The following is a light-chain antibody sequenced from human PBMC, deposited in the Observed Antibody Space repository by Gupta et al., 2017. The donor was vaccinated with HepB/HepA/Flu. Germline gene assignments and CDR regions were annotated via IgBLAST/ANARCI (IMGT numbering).Light chain of an antibody. Sequence: EIVMTQSPATLSVAPGERATLSCRASQSIDTNLAWYQQKPGQAPRILIYGASTRATGVPVRFSGSGSGTEFTLTISSLQSEDFAVYYCQQCNNWPPVTFGGGTKVEIK. J-gene: IGKJ4*01. CDR2: GAS. CDR3: QQCNNWPPVT. CDR1: QSIDTN. V-gene: IGKV3-15*01.